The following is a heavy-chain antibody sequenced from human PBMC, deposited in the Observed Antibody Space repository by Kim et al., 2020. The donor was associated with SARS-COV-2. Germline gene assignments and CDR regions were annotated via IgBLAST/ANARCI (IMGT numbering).Heavy chain of an antibody. CDR3: AKEAGSGSYPPLYYYGM. D-gene: IGHD3-10*01. V-gene: IGHV3-9*01. CDR1: GFTFDDYA. J-gene: IGHJ6*01. Sequence: GGSLRLSCAASGFTFDDYAMHWVRQAPGKGLEWVSGISWNSGSIGYADSVKGRFTISRDNAKNSLYLQMNSLRAEDTALYYCAKEAGSGSYPPLYYYGM. CDR2: ISWNSGSI.